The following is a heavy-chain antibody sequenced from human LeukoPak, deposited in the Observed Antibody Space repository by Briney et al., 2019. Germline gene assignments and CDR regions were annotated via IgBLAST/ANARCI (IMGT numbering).Heavy chain of an antibody. CDR2: IYSGGST. Sequence: GGSLRLSCAASGFTVSSNYMSWVRQAPGKGLEWVSVIYSGGSTYYADSVKGRFTISRDNSKNTLYLQMNSLRAEDTAVYYCARDKVLLWFGELLSTLDYYYGMDVWGQGTTVTVSS. V-gene: IGHV3-66*01. J-gene: IGHJ6*02. D-gene: IGHD3-10*01. CDR3: ARDKVLLWFGELLSTLDYYYGMDV. CDR1: GFTVSSNY.